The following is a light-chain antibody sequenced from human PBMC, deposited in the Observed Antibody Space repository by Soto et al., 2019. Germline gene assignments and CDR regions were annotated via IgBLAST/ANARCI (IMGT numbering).Light chain of an antibody. V-gene: IGKV3-15*01. J-gene: IGKJ2*01. CDR1: QSVSSN. CDR2: GAS. CDR3: QQYNNWPRTYT. Sequence: EIVMTQSPATLSLSPGERATLSCRASQSVSSNLAWYQQKPGQAPRLLIYGASTRATGIPARFSGSGSGTEFTLTISSLQSEDFAVYYCQQYNNWPRTYTFGQGTKLEIK.